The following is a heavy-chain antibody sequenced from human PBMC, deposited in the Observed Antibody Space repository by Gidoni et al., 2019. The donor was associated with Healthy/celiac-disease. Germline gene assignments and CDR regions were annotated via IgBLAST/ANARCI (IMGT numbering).Heavy chain of an antibody. CDR1: GFPFSSYA. CDR3: AKDPSMIVVVITTLAFDY. V-gene: IGHV3-23*01. Sequence: EVQLLESGGGLVQPGGSLRLSCAASGFPFSSYAMGWVRQAPGKGLEWVSAISGSGGSTYYADSVKGRFTISRDNSKNTLYLQMNSLRAEDTAVYYCAKDPSMIVVVITTLAFDYWGQGTLVTVSS. D-gene: IGHD3-22*01. J-gene: IGHJ4*02. CDR2: ISGSGGST.